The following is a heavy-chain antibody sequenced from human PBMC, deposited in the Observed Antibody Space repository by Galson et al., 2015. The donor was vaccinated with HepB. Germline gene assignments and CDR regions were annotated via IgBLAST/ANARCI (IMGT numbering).Heavy chain of an antibody. D-gene: IGHD5-24*01. CDR1: GFTFSSYS. CDR2: ISSSSSYI. Sequence: SLRLSCAASGFTFSSYSMNWVRQAPGKGLEWVSSISSSSSYIYYADSVKGRFTISRDNAKNSLYLQMNSLRAEDTAVYYCATERWLQLDAGGYFDYWGQGTLVTVSS. J-gene: IGHJ4*02. V-gene: IGHV3-21*01. CDR3: ATERWLQLDAGGYFDY.